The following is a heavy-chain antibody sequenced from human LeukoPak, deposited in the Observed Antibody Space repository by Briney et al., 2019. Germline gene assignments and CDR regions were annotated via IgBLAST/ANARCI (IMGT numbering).Heavy chain of an antibody. Sequence: VASVKVSCKSSGYTFTTYYIHWVRQAPGQGLEWMGGIIPIFGTANYAQKFQGRVTITADESTSTAYMELSSLRSEDTAVYYCTTPIRKYYYDSSGTTYAFDIWGQGTMVTVSS. V-gene: IGHV1-69*13. D-gene: IGHD3-22*01. CDR2: IIPIFGTA. CDR1: GYTFTTYY. J-gene: IGHJ3*02. CDR3: TTPIRKYYYDSSGTTYAFDI.